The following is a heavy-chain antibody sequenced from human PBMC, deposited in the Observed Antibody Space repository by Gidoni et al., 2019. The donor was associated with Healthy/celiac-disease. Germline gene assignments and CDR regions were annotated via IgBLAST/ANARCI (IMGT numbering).Heavy chain of an antibody. CDR3: AKDVFGDYGPWPGGY. Sequence: QVQLVESGGGVVQPGRSLRLSCAASGFTFSSYGMHWVRQAPGKGLEWVAVISYDGSNKYYADSVEGRFSISRDNSKNTLYLQMNSLRAEDTAVYYCAKDVFGDYGPWPGGYWGQGTLVTVSS. CDR2: ISYDGSNK. D-gene: IGHD4-17*01. CDR1: GFTFSSYG. J-gene: IGHJ4*02. V-gene: IGHV3-30*18.